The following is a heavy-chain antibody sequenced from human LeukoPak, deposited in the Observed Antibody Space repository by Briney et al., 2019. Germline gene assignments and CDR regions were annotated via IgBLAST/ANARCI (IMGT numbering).Heavy chain of an antibody. CDR2: ISGSGSNK. Sequence: GGSLRLSCAASGFTFSDYFMTWIRQAPGKGLEWVSYISGSGSNKYYADSVKGRFTISRDNAKNSLYLQMNSLRAEDTAVYYCAKNPGYNWNYGYSDYWGQGTLVTVSS. CDR1: GFTFSDYF. CDR3: AKNPGYNWNYGYSDY. V-gene: IGHV3-11*04. J-gene: IGHJ4*02. D-gene: IGHD1-7*01.